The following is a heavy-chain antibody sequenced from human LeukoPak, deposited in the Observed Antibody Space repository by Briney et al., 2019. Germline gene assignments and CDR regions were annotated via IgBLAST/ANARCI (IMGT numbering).Heavy chain of an antibody. CDR2: INPSGGST. Sequence: GASVKVSCKASGYTFTSYDINWVRQAPGQGLEWMGVINPSGGSTKYAQKFQGRVTITRDISTTTVYMELSSLRSEHTAVYYCARHRGYGDYGNLGYWGQGTLFTVSS. J-gene: IGHJ4*02. V-gene: IGHV1-46*01. CDR3: ARHRGYGDYGNLGY. D-gene: IGHD4-17*01. CDR1: GYTFTSYD.